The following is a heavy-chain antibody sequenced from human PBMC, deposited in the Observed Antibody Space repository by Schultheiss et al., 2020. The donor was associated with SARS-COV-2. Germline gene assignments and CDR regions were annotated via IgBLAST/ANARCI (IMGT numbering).Heavy chain of an antibody. D-gene: IGHD1-14*01. CDR2: ISGSGGST. J-gene: IGHJ4*02. CDR1: GGSFSGYY. CDR3: AKGNPTRDYFDY. V-gene: IGHV3-23*01. Sequence: ETLSLTCAVYGGSFSGYYWSWIRQPPGKGLEWVSAISGSGGSTYYADSVKGRFTISRDNARNTIYLQMNSLRADDTAVYYCAKGNPTRDYFDYWGQGTLVTVSS.